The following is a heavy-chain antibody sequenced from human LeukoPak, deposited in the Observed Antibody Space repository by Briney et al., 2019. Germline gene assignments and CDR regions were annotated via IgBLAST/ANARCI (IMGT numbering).Heavy chain of an antibody. CDR1: GGSFSGYY. D-gene: IGHD4/OR15-4a*01. CDR3: ARGGLTDHFDY. J-gene: IGHJ4*02. Sequence: SETLSLTCAVYGGSFSGYYWSWIRQPPGKGLEWIGEINHSGSTNYNPSLKSRVTISVDTSKNQFSLKLSSVTAADTAVYYCARGGLTDHFDYWGQGTLVTVPS. CDR2: INHSGST. V-gene: IGHV4-34*01.